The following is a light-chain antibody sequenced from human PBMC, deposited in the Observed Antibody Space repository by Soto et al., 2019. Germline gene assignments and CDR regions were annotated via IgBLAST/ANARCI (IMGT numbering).Light chain of an antibody. CDR2: GAS. CDR3: QHYGDSPPFT. Sequence: EIVFTQSPGTLSLSPGERAILSCRASQSVPDNAFAWYQQRPGQAPKLLIYGASNRVTGIPHRFSGSGSGTDFALTVSSLESEDFAVYYCQHYGDSPPFTFGPGTKVDIK. J-gene: IGKJ3*01. V-gene: IGKV3-20*01. CDR1: QSVPDNA.